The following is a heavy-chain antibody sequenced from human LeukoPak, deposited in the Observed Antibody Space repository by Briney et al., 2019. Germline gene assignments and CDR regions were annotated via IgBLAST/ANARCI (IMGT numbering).Heavy chain of an antibody. CDR3: ARERTTVTTANWFDP. Sequence: SETLSLTCTVSGGSIRSYYWSWIRQPAGKGLEWIGRIYTSGSTNYNPSLKSRVTMSVDTSKNQFSLKLSSVTAADTAVYYCARERTTVTTANWFDPWGQGTLVTVSS. CDR1: GGSIRSYY. D-gene: IGHD4-17*01. V-gene: IGHV4-4*07. CDR2: IYTSGST. J-gene: IGHJ5*02.